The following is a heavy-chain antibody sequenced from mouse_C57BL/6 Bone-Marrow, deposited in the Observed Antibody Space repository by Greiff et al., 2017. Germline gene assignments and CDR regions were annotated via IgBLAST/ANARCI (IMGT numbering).Heavy chain of an antibody. CDR3: ARRGYYGYEYFDY. CDR2: IDPANGNT. D-gene: IGHD2-2*01. J-gene: IGHJ2*01. Sequence: EVKLVESVAELVRPGASVKLSCTASGFNIKNTYMHWVKQRPEQGLEWIGRIDPANGNTKYAPKFQGKATITADTSSNTAYLQLSSLTSEDTAICYCARRGYYGYEYFDYWGQGTTLTVSS. CDR1: GFNIKNTY. V-gene: IGHV14-3*01.